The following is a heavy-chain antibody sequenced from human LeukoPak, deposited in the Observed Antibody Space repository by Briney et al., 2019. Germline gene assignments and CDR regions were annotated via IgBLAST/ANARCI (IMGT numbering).Heavy chain of an antibody. CDR3: ARDRSSSWYDFDY. CDR2: MNPNSGNT. J-gene: IGHJ4*02. V-gene: IGHV1-8*01. CDR1: GYTFTSYD. D-gene: IGHD6-13*01. Sequence: ASVKVSCKASGYTFTSYDINWVRQATGQGLEWMGWMNPNSGNTGYAQKFQGRVTMTRDTSISTAYMELSRLRSDDTAVYYCARDRSSSWYDFDYWGQGTLVTVSS.